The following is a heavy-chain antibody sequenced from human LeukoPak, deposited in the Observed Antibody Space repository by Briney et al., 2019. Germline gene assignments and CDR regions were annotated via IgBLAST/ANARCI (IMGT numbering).Heavy chain of an antibody. D-gene: IGHD6-6*01. CDR2: IYHSGST. CDR1: GGSISSSSYY. J-gene: IGHJ5*02. V-gene: IGHV4-39*01. Sequence: SETLSLTCSVSGGSISSSSYYWGWIRQPPGKGLEWIGSIYHSGSTYYNPSLKSRVTISVDTSKNQFSLKLSSVTAADTAVYYCATTYSGSRSWFDPWGQGTLVTVSS. CDR3: ATTYSGSRSWFDP.